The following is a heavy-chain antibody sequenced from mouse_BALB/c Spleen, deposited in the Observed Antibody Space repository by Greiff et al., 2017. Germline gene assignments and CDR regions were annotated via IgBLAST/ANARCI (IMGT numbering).Heavy chain of an antibody. D-gene: IGHD2-4*01. Sequence: QVHVKQSGPQLVRPGASVKISCKASGYSFTSYWMHWVKQRPGQGLEWIGMIDPSDSETRLNQKFKDKATLTVDKSSSTAYMQLSSPTSEDSAVSYCATYDYDDDYWGQGTTLTVSS. V-gene: IGHV1-74*01. CDR1: GYSFTSYW. CDR3: ATYDYDDDY. J-gene: IGHJ2*01. CDR2: IDPSDSET.